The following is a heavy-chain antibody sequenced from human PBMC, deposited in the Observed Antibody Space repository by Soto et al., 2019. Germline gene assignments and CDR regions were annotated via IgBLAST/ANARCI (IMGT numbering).Heavy chain of an antibody. V-gene: IGHV1-69*06. CDR1: GGTFSSYA. J-gene: IGHJ6*02. D-gene: IGHD2-15*01. CDR3: ARVEVADYGMDV. CDR2: IIPIFGTA. Sequence: VASVKVSCKASGGTFSSYAISWVRQAPGQGLEWMGGIIPIFGTANYAQKFQGRVTITADKSTSTAYMELSSLRSEDTAVYYCARVEVADYGMDVWGQGTTVTVSS.